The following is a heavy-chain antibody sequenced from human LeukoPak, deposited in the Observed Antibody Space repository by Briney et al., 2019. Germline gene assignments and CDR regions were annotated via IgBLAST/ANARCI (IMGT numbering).Heavy chain of an antibody. CDR3: AKPYSSSWPYFDY. J-gene: IGHJ4*02. CDR1: GLAFSSYS. CDR2: ISYDGSNK. Sequence: GGSLRLSCVASGLAFSSYSMHWVRQAPGKGLEWVGVISYDGSNKYYADSVKGRFTISRDNSKNTLYLQMNSLRAEDTAVYYCAKPYSSSWPYFDYWGQGTLVTVSS. D-gene: IGHD6-13*01. V-gene: IGHV3-30*04.